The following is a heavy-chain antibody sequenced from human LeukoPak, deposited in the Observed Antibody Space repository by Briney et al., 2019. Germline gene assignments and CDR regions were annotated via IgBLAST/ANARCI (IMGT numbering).Heavy chain of an antibody. CDR1: GFTFSSYW. J-gene: IGHJ4*02. CDR3: ARDYIGGWNDH. D-gene: IGHD3-16*01. V-gene: IGHV3-7*01. Sequence: GGSLRLSCSASGFTFSSYWMSWVRRTTGKGLECVAKIREDGNEKFYVDSVKGRFTISRDNAKNSVYLQMNSLRVEDTAVYFCARDYIGGWNDHWGQGTLVTVSS. CDR2: IREDGNEK.